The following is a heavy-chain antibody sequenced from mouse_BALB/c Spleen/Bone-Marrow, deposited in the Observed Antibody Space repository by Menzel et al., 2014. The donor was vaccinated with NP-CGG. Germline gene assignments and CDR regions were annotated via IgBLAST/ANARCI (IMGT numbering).Heavy chain of an antibody. D-gene: IGHD2-14*01. V-gene: IGHV1-69*01. Sequence: QVQLQQPGAELVMPGASVKMSCKASGHTFTDCWMYWVKQRPGQGLEWIGAIDTSDSYTSYNQKFKGKATLTVDESSSTAYMQLSSLTSEDSGVYYCARSDYRYDPFAYWGQGTLVTVSA. CDR3: ARSDYRYDPFAY. CDR2: IDTSDSYT. CDR1: GHTFTDCW. J-gene: IGHJ3*01.